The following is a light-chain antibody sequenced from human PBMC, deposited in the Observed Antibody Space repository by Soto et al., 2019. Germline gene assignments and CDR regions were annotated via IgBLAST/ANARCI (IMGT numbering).Light chain of an antibody. CDR3: QQYNNWPPLT. CDR2: DAS. CDR1: QSVSSY. V-gene: IGKV3-11*01. J-gene: IGKJ5*01. Sequence: EIVLTQSPATLSLSPGERATLSCRASQSVSSYLAWYQQKPGQAPRLLIYDASNRATGIAARFSGSGSGTDCTLTISRLEPEDFASYYCQQYNNWPPLTFGQGTRLEI.